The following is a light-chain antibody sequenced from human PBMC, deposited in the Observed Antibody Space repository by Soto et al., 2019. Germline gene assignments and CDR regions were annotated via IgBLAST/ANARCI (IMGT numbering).Light chain of an antibody. CDR1: QSVGNK. J-gene: IGKJ1*01. CDR3: QQRSNWLTWT. V-gene: IGKV3-11*01. Sequence: EIVVTQSPATLSVSPGERATLSCRASQSVGNKVAWYQHKPGQTPRLIIYDASNRATGIPARFSGSGSGTDFTLTISSLEPEDFAVYYCQQRSNWLTWTFGQGTKVDIK. CDR2: DAS.